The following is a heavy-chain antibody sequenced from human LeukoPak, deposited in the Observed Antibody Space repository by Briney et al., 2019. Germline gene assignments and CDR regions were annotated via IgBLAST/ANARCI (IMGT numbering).Heavy chain of an antibody. J-gene: IGHJ4*02. V-gene: IGHV3-7*01. Sequence: GGSLSLSCAPSGFVLRPNWISWVGQAQGTGLEWLPSINPGGSETYYAESLKGRFTISTDNAMNSFFLQMNNLRADDTAVYYCARLMGDRTIYDYWGQGALVTVSS. CDR3: ARLMGDRTIYDY. CDR2: INPGGSET. D-gene: IGHD1-26*01. CDR1: GFVLRPNW.